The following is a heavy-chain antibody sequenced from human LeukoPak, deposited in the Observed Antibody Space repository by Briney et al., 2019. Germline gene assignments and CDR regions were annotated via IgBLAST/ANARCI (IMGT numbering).Heavy chain of an antibody. CDR2: IYHSGST. D-gene: IGHD1-26*01. CDR3: ASRGGIVGASEYFDY. V-gene: IGHV4-38-2*02. Sequence: KASETPSLTCTVSGYSISSGYYWGWIRQPPGKGLEWIGSIYHSGSTYYNPSLKSRVTISVDTSKNQFSLKLSSVTAADTAVYYCASRGGIVGASEYFDYWGQGTLVTVSS. CDR1: GYSISSGYY. J-gene: IGHJ4*02.